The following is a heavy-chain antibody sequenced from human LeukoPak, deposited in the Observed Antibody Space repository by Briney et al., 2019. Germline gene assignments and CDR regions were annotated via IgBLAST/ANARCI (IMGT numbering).Heavy chain of an antibody. V-gene: IGHV3-23*01. J-gene: IGHJ4*02. CDR2: ISGSGGST. Sequence: GGSLRLSCAASGFTFSTYAMSWVRQAPGKGLEWVSAISGSGGSTYYADSVKGRFTVSRDNAKNTLYLQMNSLRAEDAAVYYCAKGGVRGVSVAYWGQGTLVTVYS. D-gene: IGHD3-10*01. CDR3: AKGGVRGVSVAY. CDR1: GFTFSTYA.